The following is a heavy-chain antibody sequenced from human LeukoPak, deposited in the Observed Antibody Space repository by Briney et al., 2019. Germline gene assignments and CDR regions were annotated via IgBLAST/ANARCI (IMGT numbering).Heavy chain of an antibody. J-gene: IGHJ4*02. D-gene: IGHD3-9*01. CDR3: ASYPSLRYFDWLLF. CDR1: GGTFSSYA. CDR2: IIPIFGTA. Sequence: GSSVKVSCKASGGTFSSYAISWVRQAPGQGLEWMGGIIPIFGTANYAQKFQGRVTITADESTSTAYMELSSLRSEDTAVYYCASYPSLRYFDWLLFWGLGTLVTVSS. V-gene: IGHV1-69*01.